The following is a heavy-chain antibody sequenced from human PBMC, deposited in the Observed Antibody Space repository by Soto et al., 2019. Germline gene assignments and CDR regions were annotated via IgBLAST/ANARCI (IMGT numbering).Heavy chain of an antibody. CDR2: INPKTGGT. D-gene: IGHD6-19*01. V-gene: IGHV1-2*02. CDR1: GDTFTDYH. Sequence: ASVKVSCKASGDTFTDYHMHWVRQAPGQGFEWMGWINPKTGGTSYARKFQGRVTMTGDTSISTVYMEVSRLTTDDTAVYYCAREGSAWYKEFDFWGQGTLVTVSS. CDR3: AREGSAWYKEFDF. J-gene: IGHJ4*02.